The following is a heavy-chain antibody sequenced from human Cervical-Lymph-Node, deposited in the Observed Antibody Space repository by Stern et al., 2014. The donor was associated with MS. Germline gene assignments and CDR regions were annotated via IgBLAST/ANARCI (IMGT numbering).Heavy chain of an antibody. D-gene: IGHD5-18*01. CDR2: SDPGDSDT. V-gene: IGHV5-51*03. J-gene: IGHJ6*02. CDR3: ARPGDDTAKYGLDV. Sequence: ELQLVESGAEVKKPGESLKISCKGSRYSFAPYWIGWVRQIPGKGPAWLRNSDPGDSDTRYSPSFQGQVTISADKSISTAYLHWSSLKASDTAMYYCARPGDDTAKYGLDVWGQGTTVTVSS. CDR1: RYSFAPYW.